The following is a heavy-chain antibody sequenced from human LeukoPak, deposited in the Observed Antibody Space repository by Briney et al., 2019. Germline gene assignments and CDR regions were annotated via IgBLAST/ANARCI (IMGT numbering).Heavy chain of an antibody. CDR3: ARDQHSSSSVFDP. CDR1: GYTFTGYY. D-gene: IGHD6-13*01. Sequence: ASVKVSCKASGYTFTGYYMNWVRQAPGQGLEWMGWINPNSGDTNSAQKFQGRVTMTRDTSISTAYMELSRLRSDDTAVYYCARDQHSSSSVFDPWGQGTLVTVSS. CDR2: INPNSGDT. J-gene: IGHJ5*02. V-gene: IGHV1-2*02.